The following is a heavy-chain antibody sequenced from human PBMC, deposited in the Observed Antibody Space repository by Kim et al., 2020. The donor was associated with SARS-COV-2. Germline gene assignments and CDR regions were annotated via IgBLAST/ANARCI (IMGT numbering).Heavy chain of an antibody. V-gene: IGHV4-39*07. CDR3: ARERRQDDSSGWYKDY. J-gene: IGHJ4*01. CDR1: GGSISTYIYY. D-gene: IGHD6-19*01. Sequence: SETLSLTCTVSGGSISTYIYYWGWIRQPPGKGLEWIGSIYYSGSTYYNPSLKSRVTISVDTSKNQLSLKLSSVTAADTAIYFCARERRQDDSSGWYKDY. CDR2: IYYSGST.